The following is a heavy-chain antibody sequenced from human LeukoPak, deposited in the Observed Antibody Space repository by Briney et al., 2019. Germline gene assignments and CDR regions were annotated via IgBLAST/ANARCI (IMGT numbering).Heavy chain of an antibody. CDR1: EFTFSNYG. Sequence: GGSLRLSCAASEFTFSNYGMHWVRQAPGKGLEWVAFIRYDGSNKYYADSVKGRFTISRDNSKNTLYLQMNSLRAEDTAVYYRAKAYYYGSGSDLGFDPWGQGTLVTVSS. V-gene: IGHV3-30*02. J-gene: IGHJ5*02. D-gene: IGHD3-10*01. CDR2: IRYDGSNK. CDR3: AKAYYYGSGSDLGFDP.